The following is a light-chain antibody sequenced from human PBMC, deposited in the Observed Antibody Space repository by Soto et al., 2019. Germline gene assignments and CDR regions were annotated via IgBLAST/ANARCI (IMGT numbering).Light chain of an antibody. CDR2: KAS. CDR3: QQYNSYSGT. V-gene: IGKV1-5*03. J-gene: IGKJ2*01. CDR1: QSISSW. Sequence: DIQVTQSPSTLSASVGDRVTITCRASQSISSWLAWYQQKPGKAPKLLIYKASSLESVVPSRFSGNGSGTEFTLTISSLQPDDFATYYCQQYNSYSGTFGQETKLEIK.